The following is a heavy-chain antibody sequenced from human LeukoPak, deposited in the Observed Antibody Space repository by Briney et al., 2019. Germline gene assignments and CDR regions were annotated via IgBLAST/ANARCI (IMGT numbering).Heavy chain of an antibody. D-gene: IGHD3-10*01. CDR1: GFTFSSYA. CDR2: ISGRNYI. V-gene: IGHV3-21*05. Sequence: PGGSLRLSCAASGFTFSSYAMSWVRQAPGKGLEWVSYISGRNYITYADSVKGRFTISRDNAKTSLFVQMNSLRAEDTAVYYCARVRGGNFDFWGQGTLVTVSS. CDR3: ARVRGGNFDF. J-gene: IGHJ4*02.